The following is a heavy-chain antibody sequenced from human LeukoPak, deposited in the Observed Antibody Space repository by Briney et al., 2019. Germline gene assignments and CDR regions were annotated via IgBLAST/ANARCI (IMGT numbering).Heavy chain of an antibody. V-gene: IGHV3-21*01. D-gene: IGHD3-16*01. Sequence: GGSLRLSCAASGFTFSSYSMNWVRQAPGKGLEWVSSISSSSSYIYYADSVKGRFTISRDNAKNSLYLQMNSLRAEDTAVYYCARGGEADAFDIWGQGTMVTVSS. CDR3: ARGGEADAFDI. CDR1: GFTFSSYS. CDR2: ISSSSSYI. J-gene: IGHJ3*02.